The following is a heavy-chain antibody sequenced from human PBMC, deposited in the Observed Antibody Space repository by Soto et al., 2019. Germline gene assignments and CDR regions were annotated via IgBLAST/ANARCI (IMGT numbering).Heavy chain of an antibody. D-gene: IGHD4-17*01. CDR2: IIPIFGTA. J-gene: IGHJ4*02. CDR1: GGTFSSYA. Sequence: QVQLVQSGAEVKKPGSSVKVSCKASGGTFSSYAISWVRQAPGQGLEWMGGIIPIFGTANYAQKFQGRVTIPAEESTSPAYMDLSSLSFEDTAVYYSASQIRFDYGPMNYWGQVTLVTVSS. V-gene: IGHV1-69*12. CDR3: ASQIRFDYGPMNY.